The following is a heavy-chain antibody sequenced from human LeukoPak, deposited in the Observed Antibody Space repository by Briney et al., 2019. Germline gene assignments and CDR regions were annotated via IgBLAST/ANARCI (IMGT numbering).Heavy chain of an antibody. J-gene: IGHJ5*02. Sequence: SETLSLTCTVSGGSISSYYWSWIRQPPGKGLEWIGYIYYSGSTNYNPSLKSRVTISVDTSKNQFSLKLSSVTAADTAVYYCAREWKGYGNWFDPWGQGTLVTVSS. CDR1: GGSISSYY. D-gene: IGHD1-1*01. V-gene: IGHV4-59*01. CDR2: IYYSGST. CDR3: AREWKGYGNWFDP.